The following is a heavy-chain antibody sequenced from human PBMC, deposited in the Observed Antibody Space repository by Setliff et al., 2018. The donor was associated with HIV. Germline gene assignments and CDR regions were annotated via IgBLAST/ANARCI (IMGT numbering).Heavy chain of an antibody. CDR2: IYKGGST. D-gene: IGHD3-10*01. V-gene: IGHV4-28*01. Sequence: PSETLSLTCAVSGYSVSSSYWWGWIRQPPGEGLEWIGWIGYIYKGGSTYYNPSLKSRVTMSVDTSKNHFSLKLRSVTAVDTAVYYCARSALWFGEADWYFDLWGRGALVTVSS. J-gene: IGHJ2*01. CDR3: ARSALWFGEADWYFDL. CDR1: GYSVSSSYW.